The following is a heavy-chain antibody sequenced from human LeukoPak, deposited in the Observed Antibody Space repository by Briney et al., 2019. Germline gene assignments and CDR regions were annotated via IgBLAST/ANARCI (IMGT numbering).Heavy chain of an antibody. Sequence: GRSLRLSCAASGFTFNNYAMHWVRQAPGKGLEWVSTISDSGANTYYADSVRGRFTISRDNSKNTLYLQKNSLRADDTAIYYCAKSMTLQWRGFFDLWGRGTHVTVSS. J-gene: IGHJ2*01. CDR2: ISDSGANT. D-gene: IGHD6-19*01. CDR1: GFTFNNYA. V-gene: IGHV3-23*01. CDR3: AKSMTLQWRGFFDL.